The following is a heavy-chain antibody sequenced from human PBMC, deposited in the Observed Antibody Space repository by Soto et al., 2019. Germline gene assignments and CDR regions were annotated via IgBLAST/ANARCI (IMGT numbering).Heavy chain of an antibody. Sequence: QMQLVQSGPEVKKPGTSVKVSCKASGFTLTNSAVQWVRQARGQRLEWIGWIVVGSGNTNYAQKFQERVTITTGMSTCAACTELCRLRSVDTAVSYCAAGWLRFLGWCPQPYFGMDVWGQGTTVTVSS. D-gene: IGHD3-3*01. CDR2: IVVGSGNT. V-gene: IGHV1-58*01. CDR1: GFTLTNSA. CDR3: AAGWLRFLGWCPQPYFGMDV. J-gene: IGHJ6*02.